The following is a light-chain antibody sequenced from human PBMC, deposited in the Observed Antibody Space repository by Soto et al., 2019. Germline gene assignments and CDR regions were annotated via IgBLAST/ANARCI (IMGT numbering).Light chain of an antibody. J-gene: IGKJ1*01. V-gene: IGKV3-20*01. CDR2: GAS. CDR3: QHYKT. Sequence: EIVLTQSPGTLSLSPGERATLSCRASQSVSSSYLAWFQQKPGQAPRVLIYGASSRATGIPDRFSGSGSGTDFNLTISRLEPEDFAVYYCQHYKTFGQGTKV. CDR1: QSVSSSY.